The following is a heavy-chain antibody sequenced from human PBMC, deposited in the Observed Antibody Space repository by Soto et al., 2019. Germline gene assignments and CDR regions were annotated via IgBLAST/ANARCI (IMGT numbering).Heavy chain of an antibody. CDR2: INTDGSIT. CDR1: GLIFSNYK. CDR3: ARDTNGLHY. D-gene: IGHD2-8*01. V-gene: IGHV3-74*01. Sequence: EVQLVESGGGLVHPGGSLRLSCAASGLIFSNYKMHWVLQAPGKGLVWVSRINTDGSITDYADSVKGRFTVSRDNAKNTMYLQMNSLTADDTAVYYCARDTNGLHYWGQGTLVTVSS. J-gene: IGHJ4*02.